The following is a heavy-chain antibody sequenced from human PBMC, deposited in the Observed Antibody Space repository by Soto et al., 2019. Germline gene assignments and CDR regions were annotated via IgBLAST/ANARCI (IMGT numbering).Heavy chain of an antibody. CDR1: GFTFSSYA. V-gene: IGHV3-23*01. CDR3: AKARYSYGHDLDS. D-gene: IGHD5-18*01. CDR2: ISGSGGST. Sequence: EVQLLESGGGLVQPGGSLRLSCAASGFTFSSYAMTWVRQAPGKGLEWVAAISGSGGSTYYIDSVKGRFTISRDNSKNTLYLQMNSLGAEDTAVYYCAKARYSYGHDLDSWGQGTLVTVSS. J-gene: IGHJ4*02.